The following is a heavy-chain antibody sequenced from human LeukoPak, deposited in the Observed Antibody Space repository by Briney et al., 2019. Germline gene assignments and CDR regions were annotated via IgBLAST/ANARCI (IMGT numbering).Heavy chain of an antibody. J-gene: IGHJ3*02. CDR2: IYYSGST. D-gene: IGHD1-26*01. CDR1: GGSISSSSYY. CDR3: ARRGSYYVGDAFDI. V-gene: IGHV4-39*01. Sequence: SETLSLTCTVSGGSISSSSYYWGWIRQPPGKGLEWIGSIYYSGSTYYNPSLKSRFTISVDTSKNQFSLKLSSVTAADTAVYYCARRGSYYVGDAFDIWGQGTMVTVSS.